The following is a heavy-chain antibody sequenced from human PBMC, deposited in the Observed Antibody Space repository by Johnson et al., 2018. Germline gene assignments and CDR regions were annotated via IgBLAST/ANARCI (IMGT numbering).Heavy chain of an antibody. Sequence: VQLVESGGGLVQPGGSLRLSCAASGFTFSSYWMHWVRQAPGKGLVWVSRITSDGSSTSYAASVMGRFPISRDNSKNTLYLQRNSLRVDDTAVYYCAREPEWELHYAMDVWGQGTTVTVSS. CDR1: GFTFSSYW. V-gene: IGHV3-74*01. J-gene: IGHJ6*02. CDR3: AREPEWELHYAMDV. D-gene: IGHD1-26*01. CDR2: ITSDGSST.